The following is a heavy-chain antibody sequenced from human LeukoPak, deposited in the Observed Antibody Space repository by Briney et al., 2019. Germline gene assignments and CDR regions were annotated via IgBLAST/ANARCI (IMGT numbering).Heavy chain of an antibody. Sequence: SETLSLTCAVYGGSFSGYYWSCIRQPPGKGLEWIGEINHSGSTNYNPSLKSRVTISVDTSKNQFSLKLSSVTAADTAVYYCARGYYHYYMDVWGKGTTVTVSS. CDR3: ARGYYHYYMDV. J-gene: IGHJ6*03. V-gene: IGHV4-34*01. CDR1: GGSFSGYY. CDR2: INHSGST.